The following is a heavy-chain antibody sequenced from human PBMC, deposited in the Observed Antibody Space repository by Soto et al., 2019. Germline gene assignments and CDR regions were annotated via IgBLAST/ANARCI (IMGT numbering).Heavy chain of an antibody. Sequence: GGSLRLSCAASGFTFSSYSMNWVRQAPGKGLEWVSSISSSSSYIYYADSVKGRFTISRDNAKNSLYLQMNSLRAEDTAVYYCARERYSSSPTPYIWFDPCGQGTLVAVSS. CDR2: ISSSSSYI. J-gene: IGHJ5*02. D-gene: IGHD6-6*01. CDR1: GFTFSSYS. V-gene: IGHV3-21*01. CDR3: ARERYSSSPTPYIWFDP.